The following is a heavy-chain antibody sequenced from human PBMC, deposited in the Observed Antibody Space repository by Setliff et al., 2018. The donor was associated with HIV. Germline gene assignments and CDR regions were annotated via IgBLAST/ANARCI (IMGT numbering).Heavy chain of an antibody. J-gene: IGHJ4*02. Sequence: PSETLSLTCAVYGGSFSDYYWTWIRQSPGKGLEWIGEINHRGSTNYNPSLKSRVTVSVDTSKNQFSLKLGSVTAADTAVYYSARTKADGYNGVFDSWGQGTLVTVSS. D-gene: IGHD5-12*01. CDR1: GGSFSDYY. CDR3: ARTKADGYNGVFDS. CDR2: INHRGST. V-gene: IGHV4-34*01.